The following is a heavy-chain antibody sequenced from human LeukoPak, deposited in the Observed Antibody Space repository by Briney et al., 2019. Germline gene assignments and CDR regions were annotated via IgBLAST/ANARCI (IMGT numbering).Heavy chain of an antibody. CDR1: GFTFGDYA. CDR2: IRSKAYGGKK. J-gene: IGHJ4*02. Sequence: GRSLRLSCTASGFTFGDYAMSWVRQAPGKGLEWVGFIRSKAYGGKKEYAASVKGRFTISRDDSKSITYLQMNSLKTEDTAVYYCTRDTTLPHYYDSSGYFHWGQGTLVTVSS. V-gene: IGHV3-49*04. CDR3: TRDTTLPHYYDSSGYFH. D-gene: IGHD3-22*01.